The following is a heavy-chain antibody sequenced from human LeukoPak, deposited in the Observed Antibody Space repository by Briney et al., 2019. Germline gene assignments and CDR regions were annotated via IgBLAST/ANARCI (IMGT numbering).Heavy chain of an antibody. CDR3: ARSYDSSGYYHGGFDY. J-gene: IGHJ4*02. CDR2: IYHSGST. Sequence: KPSETLSLTCAVYGGSFSGYYWSWIRQPPGKGLEWIGNIYHSGSTYYNPSLKSRVTISVDRSKNQFSLKLSSVTAADTAVYYCARSYDSSGYYHGGFDYWGQGTLVTVSS. CDR1: GGSFSGYY. D-gene: IGHD3-22*01. V-gene: IGHV4-34*01.